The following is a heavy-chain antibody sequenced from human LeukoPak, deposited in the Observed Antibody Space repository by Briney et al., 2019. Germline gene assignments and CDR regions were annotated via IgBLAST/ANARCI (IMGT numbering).Heavy chain of an antibody. CDR2: IKEDGSAK. D-gene: IGHD2-15*01. Sequence: GGSLRLSCAASGFPLSSYRMSWVRQAPGKGLGWVTNIKEDGSAKPYVDSVKGRFTISRDNAKNSLFLQMNSLRVEDTAVYYCARDNGWSADFWGQGTLVTVSS. V-gene: IGHV3-7*03. J-gene: IGHJ4*02. CDR3: ARDNGWSADF. CDR1: GFPLSSYR.